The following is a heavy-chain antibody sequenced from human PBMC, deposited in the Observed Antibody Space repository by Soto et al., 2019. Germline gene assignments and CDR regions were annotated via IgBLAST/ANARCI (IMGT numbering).Heavy chain of an antibody. D-gene: IGHD6-13*01. V-gene: IGHV4-31*03. CDR3: ARTDGYSSSWYYFDY. Sequence: PSETLSLTCTVSGGSISSGGYYWSWIRQHPGKGLEWIGYIYYSGSTYYNPSLKSRVTISVDTSKNQFSLKLSSVTAADTAVYYCARTDGYSSSWYYFDYWGQGTLVTVSS. CDR1: GGSISSGGYY. J-gene: IGHJ4*02. CDR2: IYYSGST.